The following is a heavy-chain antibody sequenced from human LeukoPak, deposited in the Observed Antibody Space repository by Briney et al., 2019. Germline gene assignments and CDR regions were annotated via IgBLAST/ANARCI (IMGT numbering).Heavy chain of an antibody. CDR3: AGGRWLQLPYY. J-gene: IGHJ4*02. CDR2: IYYSGST. D-gene: IGHD5-24*01. Sequence: SDTLSLTRTVSGGSISSYYWSWIRQPPGKGLEWIGYIYYSGSTNYNPSLKSRVTISVDTSKNQLSLHLSSVTAADTAVYYCAGGRWLQLPYYWGQGTLVTVSS. CDR1: GGSISSYY. V-gene: IGHV4-59*07.